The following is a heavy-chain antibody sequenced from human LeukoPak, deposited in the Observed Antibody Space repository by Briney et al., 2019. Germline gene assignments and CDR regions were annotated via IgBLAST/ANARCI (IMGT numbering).Heavy chain of an antibody. Sequence: GGSLRLSCAASGFTFNTFGMHWVRQAPGRGLEWVASIWYDGNNEDYADSVKGRFTISRDDSSDTLYLQMNSLRAEDTAVYYCARETMVRGVNADYWGQGTLVSVSS. J-gene: IGHJ4*02. CDR1: GFTFNTFG. D-gene: IGHD3-10*01. CDR2: IWYDGNNE. V-gene: IGHV3-30*02. CDR3: ARETMVRGVNADY.